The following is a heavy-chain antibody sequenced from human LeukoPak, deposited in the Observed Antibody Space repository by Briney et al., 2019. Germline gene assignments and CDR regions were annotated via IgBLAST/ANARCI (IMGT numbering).Heavy chain of an antibody. CDR2: IYYSGST. CDR3: ARDDYGGVVDY. CDR1: GGSISSSSYY. D-gene: IGHD4-17*01. J-gene: IGHJ4*02. Sequence: PSETLSLTCTVSGGSISSSSYYWGWIRQPPGKGLEWIGSIYYSGSTYYNPSLKSRVTISVDTSKNQFSLKLSSVTAADTAVYYCARDDYGGVVDYWGQGTLVTVSS. V-gene: IGHV4-39*07.